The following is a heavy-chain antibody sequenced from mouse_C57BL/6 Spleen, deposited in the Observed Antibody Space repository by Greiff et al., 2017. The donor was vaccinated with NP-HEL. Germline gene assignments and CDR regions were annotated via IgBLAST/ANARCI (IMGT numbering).Heavy chain of an antibody. CDR3: ARYTGSTMVTTHYYAMDY. V-gene: IGHV1-80*01. D-gene: IGHD2-2*01. CDR2: IYPGDGDT. Sequence: VQLQQSGAELVKPGASVKISCKASGYAFSSYWMNWVKQRPGKGLEWIGQIYPGDGDTNYNGKFKGKATLTADKSSSTAYMQLSSLTSEDSAVYFGARYTGSTMVTTHYYAMDYWGQGTSVTVSS. J-gene: IGHJ4*01. CDR1: GYAFSSYW.